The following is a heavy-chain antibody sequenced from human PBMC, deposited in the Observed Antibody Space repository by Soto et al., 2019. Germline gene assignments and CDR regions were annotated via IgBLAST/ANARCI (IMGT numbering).Heavy chain of an antibody. CDR3: ARAAFGDFYDY. CDR1: GGSISSYY. D-gene: IGHD3-10*01. J-gene: IGHJ4*02. CDR2: IYYSGST. Sequence: SETLSLTCTVSGGSISSYYWSWIRQPPGKGLEWIGYIYYSGSTNYNPSLKSRVTISVDTSKNQFSLKLSSVTAADTAVYYCARAAFGDFYDYWGQGTQVTVSS. V-gene: IGHV4-59*01.